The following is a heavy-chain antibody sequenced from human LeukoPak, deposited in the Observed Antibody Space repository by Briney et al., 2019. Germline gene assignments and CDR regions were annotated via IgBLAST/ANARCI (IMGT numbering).Heavy chain of an antibody. Sequence: QPGPSLRLSCAAAGFTFSTYWMSWVRQAPGNGMECLANIKQDGSDKYYVDSVKGRFTISRDNAKNSLFLQMNSLRAEDTAVYYCARGRCSSNSCFPDYWGQGTLVTVSS. J-gene: IGHJ4*02. CDR3: ARGRCSSNSCFPDY. CDR2: IKQDGSDK. V-gene: IGHV3-7*01. CDR1: GFTFSTYW. D-gene: IGHD2-2*01.